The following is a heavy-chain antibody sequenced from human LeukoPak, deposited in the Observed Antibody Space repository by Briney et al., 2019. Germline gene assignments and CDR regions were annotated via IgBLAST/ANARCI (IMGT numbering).Heavy chain of an antibody. Sequence: SETLSLTCTVSGGSIISDYWSWIRQPPGKGLEWIGYIYYSGSTNYNPSLKSRVTISVDTSKNQFSLKLSSVTAADTAVYYCARERHGHPFDSWGQGTLVTVSS. CDR2: IYYSGST. J-gene: IGHJ4*02. V-gene: IGHV4-59*01. CDR1: GGSIISDY. CDR3: ARERHGHPFDS.